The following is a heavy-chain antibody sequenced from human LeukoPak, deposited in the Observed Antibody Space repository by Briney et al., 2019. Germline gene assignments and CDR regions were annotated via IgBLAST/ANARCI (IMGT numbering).Heavy chain of an antibody. D-gene: IGHD6-19*01. CDR3: ARGSGWSQQPNDY. J-gene: IGHJ4*02. Sequence: AGGSLRLSCAASEFTFSSYEINWVRQAPGKGLDWVSYISSSGTTIYYADSVKGRFTISRDNAKNSLYLQMNSLRAEDTAVYYCARGSGWSQQPNDYWGQGTLVTVSS. CDR2: ISSSGTTI. V-gene: IGHV3-48*03. CDR1: EFTFSSYE.